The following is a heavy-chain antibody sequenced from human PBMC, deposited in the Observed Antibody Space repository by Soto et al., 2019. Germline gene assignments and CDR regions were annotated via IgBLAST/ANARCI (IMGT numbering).Heavy chain of an antibody. V-gene: IGHV4-61*01. CDR3: ARDGRLTYYYGSGSSDAFDI. CDR2: IYYSGNT. CDR1: GGSVSSGSYY. J-gene: IGHJ3*02. Sequence: SETLSLTCTVSGGSVSSGSYYWSWIRQPPGKGLEWIGYIYYSGNTNYNPSLKSRVTISVDTSKNQFSLKLSSVTAADTAVYYCARDGRLTYYYGSGSSDAFDIWGQGTMVTVSS. D-gene: IGHD3-10*01.